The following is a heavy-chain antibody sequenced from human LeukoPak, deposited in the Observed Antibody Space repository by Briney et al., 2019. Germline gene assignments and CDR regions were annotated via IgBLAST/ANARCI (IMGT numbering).Heavy chain of an antibody. Sequence: SVKVSCKASGGTFSSYAISWVRQAPGQGLEWMGRIIPIFGTANYAQKFQGRVTITTDESTSTAYMELSSLRSEDTAVYYCASLLRPGITYDAFDIWGQGTMVTVSS. J-gene: IGHJ3*02. D-gene: IGHD3-3*01. CDR2: IIPIFGTA. CDR1: GGTFSSYA. CDR3: ASLLRPGITYDAFDI. V-gene: IGHV1-69*05.